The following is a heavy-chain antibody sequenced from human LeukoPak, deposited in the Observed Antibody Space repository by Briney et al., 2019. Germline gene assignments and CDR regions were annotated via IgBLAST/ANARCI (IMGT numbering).Heavy chain of an antibody. J-gene: IGHJ5*02. CDR1: GFTFGDFA. V-gene: IGHV3-72*01. CDR3: ASLYGSGKRWVDP. CDR2: TRNKANSYTT. Sequence: GGSLRLSCTASGFTFGDFAMSWVRQAPGKGLEWVGRTRNKANSYTTEYAASVKGRFTISRDDSKNSLYLQMNSLKTEDTAVYYCASLYGSGKRWVDPWGQGTLVTVSS. D-gene: IGHD3-10*01.